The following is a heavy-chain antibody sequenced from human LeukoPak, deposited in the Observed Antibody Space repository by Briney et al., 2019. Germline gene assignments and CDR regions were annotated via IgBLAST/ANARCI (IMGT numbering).Heavy chain of an antibody. CDR2: ISYDGNNK. J-gene: IGHJ4*02. D-gene: IGHD6-13*01. CDR1: GFTFSSYA. CDR3: ARGTGSSWYYDY. Sequence: GGSLRLSCAASGFTFSSYAMHWVRQAPGKGLEWVAVISYDGNNKYYADSVKGGFTISRDNSKNTLYLQMNSLRPEDTAVYYCARGTGSSWYYDYWGQGTLVTVSS. V-gene: IGHV3-30*04.